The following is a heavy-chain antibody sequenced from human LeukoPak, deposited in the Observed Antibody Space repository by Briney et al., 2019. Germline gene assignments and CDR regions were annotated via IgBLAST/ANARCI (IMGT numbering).Heavy chain of an antibody. Sequence: SSETLSLTCTVSGGSISSSSYYWGWIRPPPGKGLEWIGSIYYSGSTYYNPSLKSRVTISVDTSKNQFSLKLSSVTAADTAVYYCARQRFWISYPFDSWGQGTLVTVSS. CDR3: ARQRFWISYPFDS. D-gene: IGHD3-3*01. J-gene: IGHJ4*02. CDR2: IYYSGST. V-gene: IGHV4-39*01. CDR1: GGSISSSSYY.